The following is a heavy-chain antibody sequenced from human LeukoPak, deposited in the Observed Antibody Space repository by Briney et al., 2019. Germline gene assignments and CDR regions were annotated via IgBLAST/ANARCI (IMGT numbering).Heavy chain of an antibody. CDR2: IWYDGSNK. CDR1: GFTFSSYG. V-gene: IGHV3-33*06. J-gene: IGHJ4*02. Sequence: GGSLRLYCAASGFTFSSYGMHWVRQAPGKGLEWVAVIWYDGSNKYYADSVKGRFTISRDNSKNTLYLQMNSLRAEDTAVYYCAKDGRSSGWPEVWGQGTLVTVSS. D-gene: IGHD6-19*01. CDR3: AKDGRSSGWPEV.